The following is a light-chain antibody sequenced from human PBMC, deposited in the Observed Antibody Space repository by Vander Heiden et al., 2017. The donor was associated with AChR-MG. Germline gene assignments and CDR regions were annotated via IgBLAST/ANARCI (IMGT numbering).Light chain of an antibody. CDR3: QAWDSSTVA. CDR2: LDT. Sequence: SYELTQPPSVSVSPGETASITCSGEELGEKYASWYQHKPGQSPVLLIYLDTKRPSGIPERFSASNSGNTATLTISGTQATDDGDYYCQAWDSSTVAFGGGTKLTVL. CDR1: ELGEKY. J-gene: IGLJ2*01. V-gene: IGLV3-1*01.